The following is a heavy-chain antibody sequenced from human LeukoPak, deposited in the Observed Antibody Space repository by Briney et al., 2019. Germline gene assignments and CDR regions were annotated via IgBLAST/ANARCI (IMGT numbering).Heavy chain of an antibody. CDR1: GYTFTGYF. Sequence: PRASVKVSCKASGYTFTGYFIHWVRQAPGQGLEWMGWINPNSGGTNYAQKFQGRVTMTRDTSISTAYMELSSLRSEDTAVYYCATDLRLPGAFDIWGQGTMVTVSS. CDR3: ATDLRLPGAFDI. J-gene: IGHJ3*02. D-gene: IGHD4-11*01. V-gene: IGHV1-2*02. CDR2: INPNSGGT.